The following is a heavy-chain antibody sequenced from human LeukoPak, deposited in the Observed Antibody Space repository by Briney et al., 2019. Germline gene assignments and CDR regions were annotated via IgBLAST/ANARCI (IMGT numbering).Heavy chain of an antibody. J-gene: IGHJ4*02. V-gene: IGHV4-61*02. D-gene: IGHD5-18*01. CDR3: ARVSSYGYGDY. Sequence: SETLSLTCTVSGGSISSGSYYWSWIRQPAGKGLEWIGRIYTSGSTNYNPSLKSRVTMSVDTSKNQFSLKLSSVTAADTAVYYCARVSSYGYGDYWGQGTLVTVSS. CDR1: GGSISSGSYY. CDR2: IYTSGST.